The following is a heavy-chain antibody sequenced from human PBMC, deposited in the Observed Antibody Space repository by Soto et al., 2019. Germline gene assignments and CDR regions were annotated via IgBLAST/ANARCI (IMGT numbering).Heavy chain of an antibody. CDR3: AREGDSGYDSVFASISDY. CDR2: INPSGGST. D-gene: IGHD5-12*01. CDR1: GYTFTSYY. V-gene: IGHV1-46*03. J-gene: IGHJ4*02. Sequence: ASVKVSCKASGYTFTSYYMHWVRQAPGQGLEWMGIINPSGGSTSYAQKFQGRVTMTRDTSTSTVYMELSSLRSEDTAVYYCAREGDSGYDSVFASISDYWGQGTLVTVSS.